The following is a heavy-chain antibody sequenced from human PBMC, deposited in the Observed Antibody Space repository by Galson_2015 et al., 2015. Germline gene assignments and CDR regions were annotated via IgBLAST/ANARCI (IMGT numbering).Heavy chain of an antibody. J-gene: IGHJ4*02. V-gene: IGHV3-53*01. CDR1: GFTVSTNY. CDR2: IYSGGST. CDR3: ATVTKPLRYFDS. D-gene: IGHD3-9*01. Sequence: RLSCAASGFTVSTNYMTWVRQAPGKGLEWLSIIYSGGSTYYADSVKGRFAISRDNSKNTLDLQMNSLRAEDTAVYYCATVTKPLRYFDSWGQGTLVTVSS.